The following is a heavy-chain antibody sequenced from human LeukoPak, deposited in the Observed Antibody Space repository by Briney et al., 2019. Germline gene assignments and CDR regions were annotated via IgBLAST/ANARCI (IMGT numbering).Heavy chain of an antibody. J-gene: IGHJ6*03. CDR2: IIPIFGTA. Sequence: SVKVSCKASGGTFSSYAISWVRQAPGQGLEWMGGIIPIFGTANYAQKFQGRVTITTDESTSTAYVELSSLRSEDTAVYYCARVRKSNYYYYYYMDVWGKGTTVTVSS. V-gene: IGHV1-69*05. CDR1: GGTFSSYA. CDR3: ARVRKSNYYYYYYMDV. D-gene: IGHD1-14*01.